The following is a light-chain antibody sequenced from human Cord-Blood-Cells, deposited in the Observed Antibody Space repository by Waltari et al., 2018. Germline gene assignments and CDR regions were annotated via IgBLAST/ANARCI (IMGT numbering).Light chain of an antibody. V-gene: IGLV2-14*03. Sequence: QSALTQPASVSGSPGQPITISCTGTSSDVGGYNYVSWYQQHPGTAPKLMIYDVSNRPSGVSNRLSGSKSGNTASLTISGLQAEDEADYYCSSYTSSSTRVFGGGTKLTVL. CDR2: DVS. CDR1: SSDVGGYNY. CDR3: SSYTSSSTRV. J-gene: IGLJ3*02.